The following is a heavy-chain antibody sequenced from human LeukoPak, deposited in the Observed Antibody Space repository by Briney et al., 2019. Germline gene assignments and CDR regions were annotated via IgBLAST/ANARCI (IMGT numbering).Heavy chain of an antibody. V-gene: IGHV1-69*13. CDR2: NIPIFGTA. CDR1: GGTFSSYA. Sequence: SAKVSCKASGGTFSSYAISWVRQAPGQGLEWMGGNIPIFGTANYAQKFQGRVTITADESTSTAYMELSSLRSEDTAVYYCAVQRTTSNFYYYYGMDVWGQGTTVTVSS. CDR3: AVQRTTSNFYYYYGMDV. D-gene: IGHD1-7*01. J-gene: IGHJ6*02.